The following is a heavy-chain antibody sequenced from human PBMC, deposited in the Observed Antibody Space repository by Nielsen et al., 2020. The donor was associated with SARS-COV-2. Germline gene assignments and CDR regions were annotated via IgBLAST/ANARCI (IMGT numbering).Heavy chain of an antibody. CDR3: ARERYFDSVPGFDP. J-gene: IGHJ5*02. D-gene: IGHD3-9*01. Sequence: GGSLRLSCAASGFTFDDYAMHWVRQAPGKGLEWVSGISWNSGSIGYADSVKGRFTISRDNAKNSLYLQMNSLRAEDTAVYYCARERYFDSVPGFDPWGQGTLVIVSS. V-gene: IGHV3-9*01. CDR1: GFTFDDYA. CDR2: ISWNSGSI.